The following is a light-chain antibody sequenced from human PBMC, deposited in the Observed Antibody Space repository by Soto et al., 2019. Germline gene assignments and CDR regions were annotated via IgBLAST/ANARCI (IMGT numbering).Light chain of an antibody. CDR1: QSVSSY. CDR2: DAS. V-gene: IGKV3-11*01. CDR3: QQRSNWPPT. Sequence: EIVLTQSPATLSLSPGERATLSCRASQSVSSYLAWYQQKPGQAPRLLIYDASNRATGIPARFSGSGSGTDFTLTIGSLEPEDFAAYYCQQRSNWPPTFGGGTKVEIK. J-gene: IGKJ4*01.